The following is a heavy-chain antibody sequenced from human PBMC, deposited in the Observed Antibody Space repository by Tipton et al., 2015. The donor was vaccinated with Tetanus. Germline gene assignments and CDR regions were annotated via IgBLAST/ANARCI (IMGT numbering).Heavy chain of an antibody. CDR3: ARGGYYFDGSSYYYYFDS. CDR1: GDSISSGDYY. CDR2: IYNSGST. J-gene: IGHJ4*02. V-gene: IGHV4-30-4*01. Sequence: TLSLTCTVSGDSISSGDYYWSWIRQPPGKGLEWIGYIYNSGSTYYNPSLKSRITISVDTSKSQFSLNLSSVTAADTAVYYCARGGYYFDGSSYYYYFDSWGQGTLFTVSS. D-gene: IGHD3-22*01.